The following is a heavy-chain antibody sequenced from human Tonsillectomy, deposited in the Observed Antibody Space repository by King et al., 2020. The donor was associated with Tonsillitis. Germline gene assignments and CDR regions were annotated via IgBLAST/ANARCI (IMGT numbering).Heavy chain of an antibody. J-gene: IGHJ4*02. V-gene: IGHV3-23*04. D-gene: IGHD2-15*01. CDR2: ISGSGYKT. CDR3: VRGMLTGSCADY. Sequence: VQLVESGGGLVQPGGPLRLSCAASGFTFRSYALSWVRQSPGKGLQWVSAISGSGYKTYYIDSVKGRFTISRENSKNTVSLQMNSLRAEDTGVYYCVRGMLTGSCADYWGQGTLVTVSS. CDR1: GFTFRSYA.